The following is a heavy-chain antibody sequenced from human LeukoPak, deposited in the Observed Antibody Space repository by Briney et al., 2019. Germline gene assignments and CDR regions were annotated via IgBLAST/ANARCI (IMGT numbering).Heavy chain of an antibody. D-gene: IGHD1-26*01. Sequence: GASVKVSCKVSGYTLTELSMHWVRQAHGKGLEWMGGFGPEGGEAIYAQRFQGRVTLTEDTSADTTYMELSSLRSDDTAVYYCATVFFSGSYYFDYRGQGTLVTVSS. CDR3: ATVFFSGSYYFDY. CDR2: FGPEGGEA. J-gene: IGHJ4*02. V-gene: IGHV1-24*01. CDR1: GYTLTELS.